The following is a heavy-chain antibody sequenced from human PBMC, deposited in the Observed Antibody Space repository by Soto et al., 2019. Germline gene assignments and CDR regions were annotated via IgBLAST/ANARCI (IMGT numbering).Heavy chain of an antibody. CDR2: IYYSGST. V-gene: IGHV4-30-4*08. D-gene: IGHD2-15*01. Sequence: SETLSLTCTVSGGSISSGGYYWSWIRQYPGKGLEWIGYIYYSGSTYYNPSLKSRVTISVDTSKNQFSLKLSSVTAADTAVYYCARLVQLLQGRWFDPWGQGTLVTVSS. J-gene: IGHJ5*02. CDR1: GGSISSGGYY. CDR3: ARLVQLLQGRWFDP.